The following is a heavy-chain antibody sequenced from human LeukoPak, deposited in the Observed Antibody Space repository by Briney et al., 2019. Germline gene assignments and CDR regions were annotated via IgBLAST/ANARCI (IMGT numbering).Heavy chain of an antibody. D-gene: IGHD2-2*01. CDR3: AKAGDCSSTSCYEDY. CDR2: ISYDGSNK. Sequence: GGSLRLSCAASGFTFSSYGMHWVRQAPGKGLEWVAVISYDGSNKYYADSVKGRFTISRDNSKNTLYLQMNSLRAEDTAVYYCAKAGDCSSTSCYEDYWGQGTLVTVSS. V-gene: IGHV3-30*18. J-gene: IGHJ4*02. CDR1: GFTFSSYG.